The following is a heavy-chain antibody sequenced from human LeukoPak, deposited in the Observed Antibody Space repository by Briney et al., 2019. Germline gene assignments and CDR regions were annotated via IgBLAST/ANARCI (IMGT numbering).Heavy chain of an antibody. CDR1: GFTFSSYS. Sequence: PGGSLRLSCAASGFTFSSYSMNWVRQAPGKGLEWVSSISSSSSYIYYADSVKGRFTISRDSAKNSLYLQMNSLRAEDTAVYYCARGGAKTWSGYDWDYYGIDTWGPGNPLTVSS. V-gene: IGHV3-21*01. CDR2: ISSSSSYI. D-gene: IGHD5-12*01. J-gene: IGHJ6*02. CDR3: ARGGAKTWSGYDWDYYGIDT.